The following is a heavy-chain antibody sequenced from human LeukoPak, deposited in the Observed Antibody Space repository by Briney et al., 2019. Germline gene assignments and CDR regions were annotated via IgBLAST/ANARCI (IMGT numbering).Heavy chain of an antibody. CDR1: GFTFSSYA. J-gene: IGHJ5*02. CDR2: ISGRGGRT. CDR3: AKDSALPAAEYNWFDP. D-gene: IGHD2-2*01. V-gene: IGHV3-23*01. Sequence: PGGSLRLSCAASGFTFSSYAMNWVRQTPGKGLEWVSAISGRGGRTYYADSVKGRFTISRDNSKNTLYLQMNSLRAEDTAVYYCAKDSALPAAEYNWFDPWGQGTLVTVSS.